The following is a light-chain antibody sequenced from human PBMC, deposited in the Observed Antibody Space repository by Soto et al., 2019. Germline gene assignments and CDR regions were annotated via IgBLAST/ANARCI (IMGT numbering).Light chain of an antibody. Sequence: DIQMTQSPSSLSASVGDRVTITCRASQSISSYLNWYQQKPGKAPKLLIYATSSLQSGVPSRFSGSRSGTEFTLSISNLQPEDFATYYCQQSYSMTYTFGQGTKVDIK. V-gene: IGKV1-39*01. CDR1: QSISSY. CDR2: ATS. J-gene: IGKJ2*01. CDR3: QQSYSMTYT.